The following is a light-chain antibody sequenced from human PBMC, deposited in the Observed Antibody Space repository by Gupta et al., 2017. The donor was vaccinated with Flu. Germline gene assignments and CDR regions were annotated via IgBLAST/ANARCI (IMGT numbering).Light chain of an antibody. V-gene: IGKV3-20*01. J-gene: IGKJ2*01. Sequence: EIVLTQSPGTLSLSPGERATLSCRASQSVSSANLAWYQQRPGQAPKLLIYGASNRDTGIPDRFSDSGYRTDFTLTISRREQEDFAVYYCQRDTEPPKYTFGQGTKMETK. CDR3: QRDTEPPKYT. CDR2: GAS. CDR1: QSVSSAN.